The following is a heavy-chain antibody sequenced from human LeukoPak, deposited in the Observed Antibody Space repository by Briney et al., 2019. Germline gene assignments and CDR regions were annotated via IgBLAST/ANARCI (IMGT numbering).Heavy chain of an antibody. Sequence: GASVKVSCKASGYTFTGYYMYWVRQAPGQGLEWVGWINANSGGTNYAQDLQGRVTMTRDTSISTAYMELSRLRSDDTAVYYCARDYGGNSFDYWGQGTLAAVSS. CDR1: GYTFTGYY. D-gene: IGHD4-23*01. V-gene: IGHV1-2*02. CDR3: ARDYGGNSFDY. CDR2: INANSGGT. J-gene: IGHJ4*02.